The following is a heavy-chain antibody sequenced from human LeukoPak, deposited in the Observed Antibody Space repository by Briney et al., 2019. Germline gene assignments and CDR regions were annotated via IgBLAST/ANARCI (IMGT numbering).Heavy chain of an antibody. CDR3: AREGQKRYYYDSSGYYRSRLFDY. Sequence: GGSLRLSCAASGFSFSSYSINWIRQTPGKGLEWVSSISSGSNYIYYADSVKGRFIISRDNAKNSLYLQMNSLRAEDTAVYYCAREGQKRYYYDSSGYYRSRLFDYWGQGTLVTVSS. CDR1: GFSFSSYS. CDR2: ISSGSNYI. D-gene: IGHD3-22*01. V-gene: IGHV3-21*01. J-gene: IGHJ4*02.